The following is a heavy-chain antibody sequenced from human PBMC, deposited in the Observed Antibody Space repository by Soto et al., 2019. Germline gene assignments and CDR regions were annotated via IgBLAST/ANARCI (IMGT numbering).Heavy chain of an antibody. D-gene: IGHD5-12*01. V-gene: IGHV4-34*01. CDR1: GGSFSGYY. Sequence: SETLSLTCAVCGGSFSGYYWSWIRQPPGKGLEWIGEINHSGSTNYNPSLKSRVTISVDTSKNQFSLKLSSVTAADTAVYYCARGLSRVATISRYYYYGMDVWGQGTTVTVSS. J-gene: IGHJ6*02. CDR3: ARGLSRVATISRYYYYGMDV. CDR2: INHSGST.